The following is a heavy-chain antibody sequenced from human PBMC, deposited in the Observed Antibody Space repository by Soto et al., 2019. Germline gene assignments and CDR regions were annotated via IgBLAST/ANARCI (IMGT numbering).Heavy chain of an antibody. D-gene: IGHD4-17*01. Sequence: SETLSLTCTVSGGSVSSGSYYWSWIRQPPGKGLEWIGYIYYSGSTNYNPSLKSRVTISVDTSKNQFSLKLSSVTAADTAVYYCARDKQFDYGGPIWNYGMDVWGQGTTVTVSS. CDR3: ARDKQFDYGGPIWNYGMDV. J-gene: IGHJ6*02. CDR2: IYYSGST. V-gene: IGHV4-61*01. CDR1: GGSVSSGSYY.